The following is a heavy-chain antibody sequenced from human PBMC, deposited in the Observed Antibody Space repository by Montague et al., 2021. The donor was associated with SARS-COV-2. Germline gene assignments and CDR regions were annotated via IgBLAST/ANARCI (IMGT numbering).Heavy chain of an antibody. CDR3: ATVQKVSLIIMFRSGWFDP. D-gene: IGHD3-22*01. J-gene: IGHJ5*02. CDR2: INHSGST. V-gene: IGHV4-34*01. Sequence: SETLPLTCAVYGGSFSGYCWSWIRQPPGKGLEWIGEINHSGSTNYNPSLKSRVTISVDTSKKQFSLRLNSVTATDTAVYYCATVQKVSLIIMFRSGWFDPWGQGTLVTVSS. CDR1: GGSFSGYC.